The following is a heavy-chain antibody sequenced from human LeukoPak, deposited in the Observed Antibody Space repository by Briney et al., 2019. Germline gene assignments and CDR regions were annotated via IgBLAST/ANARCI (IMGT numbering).Heavy chain of an antibody. V-gene: IGHV4-38-2*02. D-gene: IGHD1-14*01. CDR1: GYSINNGYN. CDR2: ISHIGST. CDR3: ARTYINLNNYFDP. Sequence: SETLSLTCSVSGYSINNGYNWGWIRQPPGKGLECIGSISHIGSTYYNPSLESRVTIFLDTSKNQFSLELSSVTAADTAVYYCARTYINLNNYFDPWGQGTLVTVSS. J-gene: IGHJ5*02.